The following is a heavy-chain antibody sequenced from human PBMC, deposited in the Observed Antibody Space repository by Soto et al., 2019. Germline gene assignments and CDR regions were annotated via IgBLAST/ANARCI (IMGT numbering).Heavy chain of an antibody. CDR3: ARDWVVAARPGGYYYYYYGMDV. Sequence: PSETMSLTCTVSGGSISSGEYYWSWIRQPPGKGLEWIGYIYYSGSTYYNPSLKSRVTISVDTSKNQFSLKLSSVTAADTAVYYCARDWVVAARPGGYYYYYYGMDVWGQGTTVTVSS. CDR1: GGSISSGEYY. D-gene: IGHD6-6*01. J-gene: IGHJ6*02. V-gene: IGHV4-30-4*01. CDR2: IYYSGST.